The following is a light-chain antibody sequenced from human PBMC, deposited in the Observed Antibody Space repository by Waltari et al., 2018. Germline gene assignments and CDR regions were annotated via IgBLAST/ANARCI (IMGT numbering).Light chain of an antibody. CDR2: EAS. CDR3: QHYHSYSPGYT. J-gene: IGKJ2*01. V-gene: IGKV1-5*01. CDR1: QSINNW. Sequence: DIQMTQSPSTLSASVGDRVTITCRASQSINNWLAWYQQKPGKAPKLLVDEASTLVSGVPSRFSGGGSATEFTLTITSMQPDDFATYYCQHYHSYSPGYTFGQGTKLEIK.